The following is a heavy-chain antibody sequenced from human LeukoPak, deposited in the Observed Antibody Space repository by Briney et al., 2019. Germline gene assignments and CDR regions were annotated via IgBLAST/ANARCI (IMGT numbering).Heavy chain of an antibody. J-gene: IGHJ5*02. CDR1: GGSISSYY. CDR2: IYYSGST. Sequence: SETLSLTCPVSGGSISSYYWSWIRQPPGKGLEWIGYIYYSGSTNYNPSLKSRVTISVDTSKNQFSLKLSSVTAADTAVYYCARHSSGWYRWFDPWGQGTLVTVSS. V-gene: IGHV4-59*01. D-gene: IGHD6-19*01. CDR3: ARHSSGWYRWFDP.